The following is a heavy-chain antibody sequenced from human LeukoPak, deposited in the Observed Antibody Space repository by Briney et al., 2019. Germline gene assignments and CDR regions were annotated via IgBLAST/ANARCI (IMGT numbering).Heavy chain of an antibody. V-gene: IGHV1-69*04. Sequence: SVKVSCKASGDTFSSYTISWVRQAPGQGLEWMGRIIPILGITNYAQKFQGRVTITADKSTTTAYMELSSLRSEDTAVYYCARDGWLPYWGQGTLVTVSS. CDR2: IIPILGIT. J-gene: IGHJ4*02. D-gene: IGHD5-12*01. CDR3: ARDGWLPY. CDR1: GDTFSSYT.